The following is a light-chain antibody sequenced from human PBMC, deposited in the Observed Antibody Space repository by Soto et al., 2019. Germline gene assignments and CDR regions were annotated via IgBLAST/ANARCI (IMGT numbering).Light chain of an antibody. V-gene: IGLV1-44*01. CDR1: SSTIGSNP. CDR2: SNN. CDR3: AAWDDSLNGYV. J-gene: IGLJ1*01. Sequence: QSALTPPPSASGTPGQRGTISFSGNSSTIGSNPVNWYQQLPGTAPKLLIYSNNQRPSGVPDRFSGSKSGTSASLAISGLQSEDEADYYCAAWDDSLNGYVFGTGTKVTVL.